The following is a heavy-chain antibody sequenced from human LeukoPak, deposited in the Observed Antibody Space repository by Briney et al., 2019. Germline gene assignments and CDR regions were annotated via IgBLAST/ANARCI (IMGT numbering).Heavy chain of an antibody. CDR2: IWYDGSNK. D-gene: IGHD1-1*01. J-gene: IGHJ6*03. CDR3: AKERGSWRDYYYYYMDV. V-gene: IGHV3-33*06. CDR1: GFTFSSYG. Sequence: GESLRLSCAASGFTFSSYGMHWVRQAPGKGLEWVAVIWYDGSNKYYADSVKGRFTISRDNSKNTLYLQMNSLRAEDTAVYYCAKERGSWRDYYYYYMDVGGKGTTVTVSS.